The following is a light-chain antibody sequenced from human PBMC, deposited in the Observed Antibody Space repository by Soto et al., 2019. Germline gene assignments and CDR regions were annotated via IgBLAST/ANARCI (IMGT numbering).Light chain of an antibody. Sequence: SVLTQPPSVSGAPGQRVTISCTGTSSNIGAGYDVHWYQQVPGTSPKLLIFVNSNRPSGVPDRFSGSKSGTSASLAITGLQAEDEADYYCSSYTSSSTLEVFGTGTKVTVL. CDR3: SSYTSSSTLEV. CDR1: SSNIGAGYD. J-gene: IGLJ1*01. CDR2: VNS. V-gene: IGLV1-40*01.